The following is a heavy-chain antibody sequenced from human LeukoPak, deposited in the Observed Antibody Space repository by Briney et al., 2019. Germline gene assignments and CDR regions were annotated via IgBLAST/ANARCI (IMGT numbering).Heavy chain of an antibody. Sequence: SETLSLTCTVSDGSISSYYWSWIRQPPGKGLEWIGHIYDSGSTNYNPSLKSRVTISVDTSKNQFSLKLSSVTAADTAVYYCGRAAGYSSGYYNYWGQGTLVTVSS. J-gene: IGHJ4*02. CDR3: GRAAGYSSGYYNY. V-gene: IGHV4-59*01. CDR2: IYDSGST. CDR1: DGSISSYY. D-gene: IGHD6-19*01.